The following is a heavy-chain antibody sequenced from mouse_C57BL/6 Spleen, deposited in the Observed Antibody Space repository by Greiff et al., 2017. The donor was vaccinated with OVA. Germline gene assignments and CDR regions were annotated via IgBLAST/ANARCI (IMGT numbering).Heavy chain of an antibody. D-gene: IGHD3-3*01. CDR1: GYTFTSYW. Sequence: QVQLKQPGAELVKPGASVKLSCKASGYTFTSYWMHWVKQRPGQGLEWIGMIHPNSGSTNYNEKFKSKATLTVDKSSSTAYMQLSSLTSEDSAVCYCARGGTRYYFDYWGQGTTLTVSS. CDR3: ARGGTRYYFDY. J-gene: IGHJ2*01. CDR2: IHPNSGST. V-gene: IGHV1-64*01.